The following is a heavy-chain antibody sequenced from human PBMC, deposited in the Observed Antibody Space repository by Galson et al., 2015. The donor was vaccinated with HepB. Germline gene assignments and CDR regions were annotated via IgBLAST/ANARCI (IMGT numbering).Heavy chain of an antibody. V-gene: IGHV3-48*02. CDR3: ATHRGTKPYYDFWSGYYTAPYAMDV. Sequence: SLRLSCAASGFTFSSYSMNWVRQAPGKGLEWVSYISSSSSTIYYADSVKGRFTISRDNAKNSLYLQMNSLRDEDTAVYYCATHRGTKPYYDFWSGYYTAPYAMDVWCQGTTVTVS. CDR1: GFTFSSYS. D-gene: IGHD3-3*01. J-gene: IGHJ6*02. CDR2: ISSSSSTI.